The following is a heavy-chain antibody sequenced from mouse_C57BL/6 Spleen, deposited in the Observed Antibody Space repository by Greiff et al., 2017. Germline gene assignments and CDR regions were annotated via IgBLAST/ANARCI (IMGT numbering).Heavy chain of an antibody. CDR3: AIGDGYYASLGY. D-gene: IGHD2-3*01. J-gene: IGHJ2*01. Sequence: VQLQQSGAELVRPGSSVKLSCKASGYTFTSYWMHWVKQRPIQGLEWIGNIDPSESETHYNQKFKDKATLTVDKSSSTAYMQLSSLTSEDSAVYYCAIGDGYYASLGYWGQGTTLTVSS. CDR1: GYTFTSYW. CDR2: IDPSESET. V-gene: IGHV1-52*01.